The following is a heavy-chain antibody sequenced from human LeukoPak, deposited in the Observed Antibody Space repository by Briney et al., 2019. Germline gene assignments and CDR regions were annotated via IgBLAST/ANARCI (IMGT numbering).Heavy chain of an antibody. V-gene: IGHV2-5*02. J-gene: IGHJ3*02. CDR1: GFSLSTSGVG. CDR3: AHSMRVVTANDAFDI. D-gene: IGHD2-21*02. CDR2: IYWDDDK. Sequence: SGPTLVKPTQTLTLTCTFSGFSLSTSGVGVGWIRQPPGKALEWLALIYWDDDKRYSPSLKSRLTITKNTSKNQVVLTMTNMDPVDTATYYCAHSMRVVTANDAFDIWGQGAMVTVSS.